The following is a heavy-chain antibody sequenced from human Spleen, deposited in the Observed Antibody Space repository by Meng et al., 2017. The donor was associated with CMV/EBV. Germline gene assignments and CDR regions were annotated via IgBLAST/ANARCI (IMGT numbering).Heavy chain of an antibody. CDR1: GFTFSSYW. J-gene: IGHJ4*02. V-gene: IGHV3-74*01. CDR2: INSDGSTT. CDR3: AKKGMAAGNYFDY. Sequence: GGSLRLSCAASGFTFSSYWMHWVRQAPGKGLMWVSRINSDGSTTSYADSVKGRFTISRDNAKNMLYLHMNTLRGVDTAVYYCAKKGMAAGNYFDYWGQGTLVTVSS. D-gene: IGHD6-13*01.